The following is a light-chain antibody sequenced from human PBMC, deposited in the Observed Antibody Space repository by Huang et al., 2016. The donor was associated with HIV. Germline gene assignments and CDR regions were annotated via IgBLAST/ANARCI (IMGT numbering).Light chain of an antibody. CDR2: AAS. CDR1: QSTFNY. CDR3: QQSYTTPVT. J-gene: IGKJ3*01. V-gene: IGKV1-39*01. Sequence: DIQMTQSPPSLSASVGDRVTITCRTSQSTFNYLNWYQQKPGKAPKLLIFAASSLQSGVPSRFSGSGSGTDFTLTISSLQPEDFATYYCQQSYTTPVTFGPGTKVDIK.